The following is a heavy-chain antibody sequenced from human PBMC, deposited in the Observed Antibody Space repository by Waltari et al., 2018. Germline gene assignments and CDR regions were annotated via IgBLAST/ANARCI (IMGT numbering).Heavy chain of an antibody. CDR1: GFNFSNYA. CDR2: MRGTGDYT. CDR3: AKDQAEWLVLDGYFDS. V-gene: IGHV3-23*01. D-gene: IGHD6-19*01. J-gene: IGHJ4*02. Sequence: EVQLLESGGDLEQPGGSLRISCVGSGFNFSNYAMNWVRQAPGKGREWVSTMRGTGDYTYYADSVKGRFTISRDNSKNTVFLRMNNLRVEDTAIYFCAKDQAEWLVLDGYFDSWGQGTPVTVSS.